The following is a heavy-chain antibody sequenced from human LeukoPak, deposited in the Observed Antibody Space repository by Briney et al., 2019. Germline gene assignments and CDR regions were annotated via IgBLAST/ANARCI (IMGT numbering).Heavy chain of an antibody. V-gene: IGHV4-34*01. CDR1: GGSFSGYY. J-gene: IGHJ3*02. CDR2: IINSGST. CDR3: ARGPYYYDSSGHSIAFDI. Sequence: SETLSLTCAVYGGSFSGYYWSWLRQPPGKGLEWIGEIINSGSTNYNSSLKSRVTISVDSSKNQFSLQLNSVTPEDTAVYYFARGPYYYDSSGHSIAFDIWGQGTMVTVSS. D-gene: IGHD3-22*01.